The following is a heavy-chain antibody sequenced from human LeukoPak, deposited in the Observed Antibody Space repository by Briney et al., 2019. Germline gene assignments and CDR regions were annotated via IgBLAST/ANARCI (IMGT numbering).Heavy chain of an antibody. CDR1: GGSISSSSYY. V-gene: IGHV4-30-4*08. CDR2: IYYSGST. CDR3: ARGTQYCSSTSCSYYFDY. Sequence: PSETLSLTCTVSGGSISSSSYYWGWIRQPPGKGLEWIVYIYYSGSTYYNPSLKSRVTISVDTSKSQFSLKLSSVTAADTAVYYCARGTQYCSSTSCSYYFDYWGQGTLVTVSS. D-gene: IGHD2-2*01. J-gene: IGHJ4*02.